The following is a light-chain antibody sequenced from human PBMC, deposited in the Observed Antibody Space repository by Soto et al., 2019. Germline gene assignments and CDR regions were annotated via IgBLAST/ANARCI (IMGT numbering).Light chain of an antibody. J-gene: IGKJ4*01. CDR1: QSVSSN. CDR3: QQVHSYPLT. CDR2: GAS. Sequence: EIGITQSPSTLSVSPGERATLSCRASQSVSSNLAWYQHKPDQAPRLLIYGASTRATGIPARFSGSGSGTEFTLTISSLQSEDFAVYYCQQVHSYPLTFGGGTKVDIK. V-gene: IGKV3-15*01.